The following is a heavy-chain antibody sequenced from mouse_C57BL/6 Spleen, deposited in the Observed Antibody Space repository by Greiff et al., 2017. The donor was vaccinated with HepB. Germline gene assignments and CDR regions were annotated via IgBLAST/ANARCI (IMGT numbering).Heavy chain of an antibody. D-gene: IGHD2-5*01. V-gene: IGHV1-69*01. CDR3: ARGDSNYHFDY. CDR2: IDPSDSYT. CDR1: GYTFTSYW. Sequence: VKLQQSGAELVMPGASVKLSCKASGYTFTSYWMHWVKQRPGQGLEWIGEIDPSDSYTNYNQKFKGKSTLTVDKSSSTAYMQLSSLTSEDSAVYYCARGDSNYHFDYWGQGTTLTVSS. J-gene: IGHJ2*01.